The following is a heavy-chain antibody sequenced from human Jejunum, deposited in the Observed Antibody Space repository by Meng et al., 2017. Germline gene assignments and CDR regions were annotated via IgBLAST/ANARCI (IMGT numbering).Heavy chain of an antibody. D-gene: IGHD3-3*01. CDR2: ISNDGSET. V-gene: IGHV3-7*01. CDR3: AREQGWSSEFYGMDV. Sequence: GESLKISCAASGFTLSGHWMTWVRQAPGKGLEWVAHISNDGSETFYEDSVKGRFLISRDNAKNSLYLQMNSLRDEDTAVYFCAREQGWSSEFYGMDVWGQGAAVTVSS. CDR1: GFTLSGHW. J-gene: IGHJ6*02.